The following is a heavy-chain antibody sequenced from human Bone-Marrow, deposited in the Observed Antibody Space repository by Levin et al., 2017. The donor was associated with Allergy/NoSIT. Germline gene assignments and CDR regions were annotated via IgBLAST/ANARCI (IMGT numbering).Heavy chain of an antibody. CDR3: ARDGGARGLWYYFDY. Sequence: GGSLRLSCAASGFTFSNYAIHWVRQAPGKGLEWVAVISYDGDNKYYADSVKGRFTISRDNSKNTLYLQMNSLRTEDTTVYYCARDGGARGLWYYFDYWGQGTLVTVSS. D-gene: IGHD4/OR15-4a*01. CDR1: GFTFSNYA. V-gene: IGHV3-30-3*01. J-gene: IGHJ4*02. CDR2: ISYDGDNK.